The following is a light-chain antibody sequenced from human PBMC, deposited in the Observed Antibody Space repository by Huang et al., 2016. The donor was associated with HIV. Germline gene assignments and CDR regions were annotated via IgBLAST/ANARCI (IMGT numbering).Light chain of an antibody. CDR2: GAS. Sequence: EIVLTQSPGTLSLSPGERATLPCRASQTITSSYLAWYQMTPGQAPSLLIYGASSRATGIPDRFSGSGSVTDFTLTITRVEPEDFAVYYCQQYGESSPVTFGGGTKVEIK. CDR3: QQYGESSPVT. V-gene: IGKV3-20*01. CDR1: QTITSSY. J-gene: IGKJ4*01.